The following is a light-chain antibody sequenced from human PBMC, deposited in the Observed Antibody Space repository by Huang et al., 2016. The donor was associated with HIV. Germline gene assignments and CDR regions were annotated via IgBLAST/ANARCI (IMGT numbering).Light chain of an antibody. CDR2: GAS. V-gene: IGKV3-15*01. Sequence: IILTQSPATLSVSPGEGATLSCRASQSIGTNLAWYQQGPGQAPRLLVYGASTRATGVPVRFSGSGSVTQFNLTLSSLQSEDFATYYCQHYSNWPPLTFGGGTKV. CDR3: QHYSNWPPLT. CDR1: QSIGTN. J-gene: IGKJ4*01.